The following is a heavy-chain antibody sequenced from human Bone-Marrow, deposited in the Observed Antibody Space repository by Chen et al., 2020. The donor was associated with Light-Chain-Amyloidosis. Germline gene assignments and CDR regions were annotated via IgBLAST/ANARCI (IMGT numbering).Heavy chain of an antibody. CDR1: GFTFGDYA. D-gene: IGHD2-2*01. J-gene: IGHJ6*02. CDR2: IRSKAYGGTT. Sequence: EVQLVESGGGLVKPGRSLRLSCTASGFTFGDYAMSWFRQAPGKGLEWVGFIRSKAYGGTTEYAASVKGRFTISRDDSKSIAYLQMNSLKTEDTAVYYCTREGNCSSTSCGQDYYYYGMDVWGQGTTVTVSS. V-gene: IGHV3-49*05. CDR3: TREGNCSSTSCGQDYYYYGMDV.